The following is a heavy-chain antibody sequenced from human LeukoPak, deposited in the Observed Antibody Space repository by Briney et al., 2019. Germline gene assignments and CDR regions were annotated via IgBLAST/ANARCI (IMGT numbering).Heavy chain of an antibody. V-gene: IGHV3-30*18. CDR1: GFTFSSYG. CDR3: AKDQKKMGYCSSTSCYKTYFDY. J-gene: IGHJ4*02. Sequence: PGGSLRLSCAASGFTFSSYGMHWVRQAPGKGLEWVAVISYDGSNKYYADSVKGRFTISRDNSKNTLYPQMNSLRAEDTAVYYCAKDQKKMGYCSSTSCYKTYFDYWGQGTLVTVSS. CDR2: ISYDGSNK. D-gene: IGHD2-2*02.